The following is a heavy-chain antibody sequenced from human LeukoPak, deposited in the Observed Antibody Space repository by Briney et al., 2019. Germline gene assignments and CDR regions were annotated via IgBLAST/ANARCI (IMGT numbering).Heavy chain of an antibody. CDR1: GITFSSYG. J-gene: IGHJ4*02. V-gene: IGHV3-30*18. D-gene: IGHD3-10*01. CDR3: ANYYGSGRDC. Sequence: GGSLRLSCAASGITFSSYGMHWVRQAPGKGLEWVAVISYDGSNKYYADSVKGRFTISRDNSKNTLYLQMNSLGAEDTAVYFCANYYGSGRDCWGQGTLVTVSS. CDR2: ISYDGSNK.